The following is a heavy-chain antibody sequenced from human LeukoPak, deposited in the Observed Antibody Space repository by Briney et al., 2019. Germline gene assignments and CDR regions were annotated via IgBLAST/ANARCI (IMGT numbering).Heavy chain of an antibody. CDR3: ATSKPNSSGWYRLNWFDP. D-gene: IGHD6-19*01. J-gene: IGHJ5*02. Sequence: ASVRVSCKVSGYTLTELSMHRVRQAPGKGLEWMGGFDPEDGETIYAQKFQGRVTMTEDTSTDTAYMELSSLRSEDTAVYYCATSKPNSSGWYRLNWFDPWGQGTLVTVPS. CDR2: FDPEDGET. V-gene: IGHV1-24*01. CDR1: GYTLTELS.